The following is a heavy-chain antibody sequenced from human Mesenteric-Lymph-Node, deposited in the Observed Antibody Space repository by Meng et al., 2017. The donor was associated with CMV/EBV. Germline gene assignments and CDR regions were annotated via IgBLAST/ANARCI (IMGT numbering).Heavy chain of an antibody. CDR1: GGSFSGYY. CDR3: ARSPRFSDGDGGAYYFDY. V-gene: IGHV4-34*01. D-gene: IGHD4-17*01. CDR2: INHSGST. Sequence: SETLSLTCAVYGGSFSGYYWSWIRQPPGKGLEWIGEINHSGSTNYNPSLKSRVTISVDTSKNQFSLKLSSVTAADTAVYYCARSPRFSDGDGGAYYFDYWGQGTLVTVSS. J-gene: IGHJ4*02.